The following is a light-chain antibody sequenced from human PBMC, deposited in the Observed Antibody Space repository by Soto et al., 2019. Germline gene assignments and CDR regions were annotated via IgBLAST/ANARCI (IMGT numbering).Light chain of an antibody. CDR2: EVT. V-gene: IGLV2-8*01. Sequence: QSALTQPPSASGSPGQSVTISCTGTSSDIGGYNSVSWYQQRPGQAPKLMIYEVTKRPSGVPDRFSGSKSGNTASLTVSGLLAEDEADYYCSSHAGIINVVFGGGTKLTVL. J-gene: IGLJ3*02. CDR1: SSDIGGYNS. CDR3: SSHAGIINVV.